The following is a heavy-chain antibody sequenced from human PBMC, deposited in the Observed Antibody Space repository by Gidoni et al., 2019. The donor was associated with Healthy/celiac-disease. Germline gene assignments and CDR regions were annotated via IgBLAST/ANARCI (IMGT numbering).Heavy chain of an antibody. CDR3: AKFRIQLWDFDY. D-gene: IGHD5-18*01. Sequence: QVQLVESGGGVVQPGRSLRLSCAASGITFSSYGMHWVRQAPGKGLEWVAVRSYDGSNKYYADSVKGRFTISRDNSKNTLYLQMNSLRAEDTAVYYCAKFRIQLWDFDYWGQGTLVTVSS. CDR1: GITFSSYG. J-gene: IGHJ4*02. CDR2: RSYDGSNK. V-gene: IGHV3-30*18.